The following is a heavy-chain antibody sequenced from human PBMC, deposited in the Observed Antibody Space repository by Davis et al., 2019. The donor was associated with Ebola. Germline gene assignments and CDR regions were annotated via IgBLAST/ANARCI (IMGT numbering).Heavy chain of an antibody. J-gene: IGHJ6*02. CDR3: ARVDTAMAV. CDR2: INHSGST. CDR1: GGSISSYY. Sequence: GSLRLSCTVSGGSISSYYWSWIRQPPGKGLEWIGEINHSGSTNYNPSLKSRVTISVDTSKNQFSLKLSSVTAADTAVYYCARVDTAMAVWGQGTTVTVSS. V-gene: IGHV4-34*01. D-gene: IGHD5-18*01.